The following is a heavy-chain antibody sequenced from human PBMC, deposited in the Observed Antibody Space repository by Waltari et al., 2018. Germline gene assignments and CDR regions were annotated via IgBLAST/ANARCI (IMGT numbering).Heavy chain of an antibody. Sequence: QVQLQESGPGLVKPSGTLSLTCAVSGGSLSSSNWWSWVRQPPGKGQEGIGEIYHSGSTNYNPSLKSRVTISVDKSKNQFSLKLSSVTAADTAVYYCARDSNDDIVGATTDYYYYGMDVWGQGTTVTVSS. CDR1: GGSLSSSNW. CDR2: IYHSGST. CDR3: ARDSNDDIVGATTDYYYYGMDV. D-gene: IGHD1-26*01. V-gene: IGHV4-4*02. J-gene: IGHJ6*02.